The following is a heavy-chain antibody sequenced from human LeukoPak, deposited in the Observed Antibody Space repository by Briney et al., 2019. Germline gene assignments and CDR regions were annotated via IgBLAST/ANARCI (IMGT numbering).Heavy chain of an antibody. V-gene: IGHV3-53*01. D-gene: IGHD3-16*01. Sequence: PGGSLRLSCAASGFSVSSNYMTWVRQAPGKGLEWVSVIYSGGNTYYADSVKDRFTISRDKSKNTLYLHMNSLRAEDTAVYYCSGGSFAVIDYWGQGTLVTVSS. CDR2: IYSGGNT. CDR1: GFSVSSNY. J-gene: IGHJ4*02. CDR3: SGGSFAVIDY.